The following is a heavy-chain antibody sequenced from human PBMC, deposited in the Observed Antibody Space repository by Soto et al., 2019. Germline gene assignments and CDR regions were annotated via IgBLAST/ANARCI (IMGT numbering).Heavy chain of an antibody. CDR1: GDSVSSNSAA. CDR3: ARDMARHYDFWSCYYTHAFDI. J-gene: IGHJ3*02. D-gene: IGHD3-3*01. V-gene: IGHV6-1*01. CDR2: TYYRSKWYN. Sequence: PSQTLSLTCAISGDSVSSNSAAWNWIRQSPSRGLEWPGRTYYRSKWYNDYAVSVKSRITINPDTSKNQFSLQLNSVTPEDTAVYYFARDMARHYDFWSCYYTHAFDIWGQGTMVTVSS.